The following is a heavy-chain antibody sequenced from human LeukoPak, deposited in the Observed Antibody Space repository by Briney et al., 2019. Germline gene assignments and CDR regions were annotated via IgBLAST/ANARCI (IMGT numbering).Heavy chain of an antibody. J-gene: IGHJ4*02. CDR2: ISGSGVST. CDR1: GFTFSSYA. Sequence: PGGSLSLSCPAPGFTFSSYAMSWVRQAPGKGLEWVSAISGSGVSTYYADSVKGRFTISRDNSKNTLYLQMNSLRAEDTAVYYCAKDLHDSSGYYYRWGQGTLVTVSS. D-gene: IGHD3-22*01. CDR3: AKDLHDSSGYYYR. V-gene: IGHV3-23*01.